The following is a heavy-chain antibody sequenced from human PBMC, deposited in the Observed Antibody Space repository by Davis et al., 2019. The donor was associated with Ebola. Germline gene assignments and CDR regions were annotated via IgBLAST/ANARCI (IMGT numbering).Heavy chain of an antibody. CDR1: GYTSTSYD. CDR3: ARGYSPKCRGGDCVNDF. CDR2: VNPYSGHT. D-gene: IGHD2-21*02. V-gene: IGHV1-8*01. Sequence: AASVKVSCKASGYTSTSYDINWVRQATGQGLEWMGWVNPYSGHTGYVEKFKGRVTMTGDPSISTAYMELSSLTIDDTAVYYCARGYSPKCRGGDCVNDFWGQGTLVTVST. J-gene: IGHJ4*02.